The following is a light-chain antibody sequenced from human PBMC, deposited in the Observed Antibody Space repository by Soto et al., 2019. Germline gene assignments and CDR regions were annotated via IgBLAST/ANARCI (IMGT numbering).Light chain of an antibody. CDR2: KVS. J-gene: IGKJ1*01. CDR3: QQYSTYSRT. V-gene: IGKV1-5*03. Sequence: DIQLTQSPSFLSASVGDRVTITCRASQGISSYLAWYQQKPGKAPKLLMYKVSSLESGVPSRFSGSGSGTEFTLTISSLQPDDFATYYCQQYSTYSRTFGQGTKVEIK. CDR1: QGISSY.